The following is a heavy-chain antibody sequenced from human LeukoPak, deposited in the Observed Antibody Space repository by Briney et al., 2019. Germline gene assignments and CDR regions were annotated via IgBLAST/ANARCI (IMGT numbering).Heavy chain of an antibody. J-gene: IGHJ4*02. CDR3: ARLGRADTAMIF. CDR2: ISSSGRTT. Sequence: GGSLRLSCVASGFTVSTYEVNWVRQAPGKGLEWVSYISSSGRTTYYADSVKGRLTASRDNAKNSLYLQLSSLRAEDTAVYYCARLGRADTAMIFWGQGSLVTVSS. D-gene: IGHD5-18*01. V-gene: IGHV3-48*03. CDR1: GFTVSTYE.